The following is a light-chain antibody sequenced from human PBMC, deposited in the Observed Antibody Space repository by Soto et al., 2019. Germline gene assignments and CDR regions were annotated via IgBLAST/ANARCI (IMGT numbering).Light chain of an antibody. Sequence: QSVLTQPPSVSGAPGQTVTISCTGTSANIGAGLDVHWYQQLPGAAPKLLIYANTDRPSGVPARFSGSKSVTSASLAITGLQPEDEADYCCLSYDTRLRGVFGGGTKLTVL. J-gene: IGLJ2*01. CDR1: SANIGAGLD. CDR2: ANT. CDR3: LSYDTRLRGV. V-gene: IGLV1-40*01.